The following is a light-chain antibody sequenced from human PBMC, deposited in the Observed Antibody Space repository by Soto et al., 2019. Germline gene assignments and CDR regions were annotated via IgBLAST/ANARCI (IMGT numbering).Light chain of an antibody. CDR1: SSDVGGYNY. CDR3: SSYTSSSTVV. V-gene: IGLV2-14*01. J-gene: IGLJ2*01. Sequence: QSALTQPASVSGSPGQSIAISCTGTSSDVGGYNYVSWYQQHPGKAPKLMIYDVMYRPSGVSNRFSGSKSGNTASLTISGLQAEDEADYYCSSYTSSSTVVFGAGTKLTVL. CDR2: DVM.